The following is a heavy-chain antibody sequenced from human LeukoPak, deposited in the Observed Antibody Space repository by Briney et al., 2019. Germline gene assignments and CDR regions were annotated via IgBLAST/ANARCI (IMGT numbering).Heavy chain of an antibody. D-gene: IGHD6-13*01. V-gene: IGHV3-72*01. CDR2: SRNRANSYTT. J-gene: IGHJ4*02. CDR1: GFTFSDHY. Sequence: GGSLRLSCAVSGFTFSDHYMDWVRQAPGKGLEWVGRSRNRANSYTTDYAASVKGRFTISRDDSKNSLYLQMDSLKTEDTAVYYCARAAVYSSSWDFWGQGTLVTVSS. CDR3: ARAAVYSSSWDF.